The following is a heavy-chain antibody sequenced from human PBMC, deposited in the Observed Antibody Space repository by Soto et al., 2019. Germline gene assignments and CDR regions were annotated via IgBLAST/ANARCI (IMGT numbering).Heavy chain of an antibody. Sequence: GGSLSLSCEASGFTFSVFDMHWVHQPTGKGLEWVSTIGTAGDTYYAVSVKGRFTISRDNAKNSLSLQMNSLRAGDTAVYFCARGQEVGAHFFDSWGQGTQVTVSS. CDR1: GFTFSVFD. CDR2: IGTAGDT. V-gene: IGHV3-13*01. J-gene: IGHJ4*02. D-gene: IGHD2-15*01. CDR3: ARGQEVGAHFFDS.